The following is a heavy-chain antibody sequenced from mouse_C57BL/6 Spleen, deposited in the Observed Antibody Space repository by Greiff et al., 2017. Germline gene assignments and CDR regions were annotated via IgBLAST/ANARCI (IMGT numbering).Heavy chain of an antibody. CDR2: IHPNSGST. CDR3: ARSRTEGASWFAY. V-gene: IGHV1-64*01. CDR1: GYTFTSYW. Sequence: QVQLKQPGAELVKPGASVKLSCKASGYTFTSYWMHWVKQRPGQGLEWIGMIHPNSGSTNYNEKFKSKATLTVDKSSSTAYMQLSSLTSEDSAVYYCARSRTEGASWFAYWGQGTLVTVSA. J-gene: IGHJ3*01. D-gene: IGHD6-1*01.